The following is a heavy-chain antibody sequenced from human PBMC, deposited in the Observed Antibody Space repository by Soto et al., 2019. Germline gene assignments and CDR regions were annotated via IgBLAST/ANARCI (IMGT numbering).Heavy chain of an antibody. Sequence: GGSLRLSCATSGFTFSSYDIHWVRQTTGKGLEWVSAIDAAGDTYYSGSVKGRFSISRENSKNFVYLQMNSLRAGDTAVYYCARSGYYYDISGYTKTNYFDYWGQGTLVTVSS. CDR3: ARSGYYYDISGYTKTNYFDY. CDR1: GFTFSSYD. CDR2: IDAAGDT. V-gene: IGHV3-13*01. J-gene: IGHJ4*02. D-gene: IGHD3-22*01.